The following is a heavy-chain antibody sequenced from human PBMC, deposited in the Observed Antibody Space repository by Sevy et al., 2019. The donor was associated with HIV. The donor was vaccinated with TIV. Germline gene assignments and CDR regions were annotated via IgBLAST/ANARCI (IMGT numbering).Heavy chain of an antibody. CDR3: EAIATAGRDY. Sequence: GGSLRLSCAASGFIFSSYVMSWVRQAPGKGLEWVSTISGSGGSTYYADSVKGRFTISRDNSKNTLDLQMNSLRAEDTAVYYCEAIATAGRDYWGQVTLVTVSS. D-gene: IGHD6-13*01. CDR2: ISGSGGST. V-gene: IGHV3-23*01. CDR1: GFIFSSYV. J-gene: IGHJ4*02.